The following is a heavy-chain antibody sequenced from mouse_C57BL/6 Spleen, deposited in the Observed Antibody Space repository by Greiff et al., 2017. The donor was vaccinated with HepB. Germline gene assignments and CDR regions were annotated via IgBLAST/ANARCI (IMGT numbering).Heavy chain of an antibody. V-gene: IGHV1-22*01. J-gene: IGHJ4*01. CDR3: AREGDSSGYPYYAMDY. D-gene: IGHD3-2*02. CDR1: GYTFTDYN. Sequence: EVQLQESGPELVKPGASVKMSCKASGYTFTDYNMHWVKQSHGKSLEWIGYINPNNGGTSYNQKFKGKATLTVNKSSSTAYMELRSLTSEDSAVYYCAREGDSSGYPYYAMDYWGQGTSVTVSS. CDR2: INPNNGGT.